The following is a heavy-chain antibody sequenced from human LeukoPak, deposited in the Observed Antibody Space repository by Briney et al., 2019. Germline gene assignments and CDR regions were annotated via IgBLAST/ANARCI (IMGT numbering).Heavy chain of an antibody. V-gene: IGHV1-2*02. CDR3: ARDRNSGSSLDI. J-gene: IGHJ3*02. CDR1: GYTFTGYY. D-gene: IGHD6-6*01. CDR2: IYPYSGDT. Sequence: GASVKVSCKDSGYTFTGYYIHWVRQAPGQGLEWMGWIYPYSGDTNYAQNFQGRVTMTRDTSISTAYMELSSLKSDDTAVYYCARDRNSGSSLDIWGQGTMLTVSS.